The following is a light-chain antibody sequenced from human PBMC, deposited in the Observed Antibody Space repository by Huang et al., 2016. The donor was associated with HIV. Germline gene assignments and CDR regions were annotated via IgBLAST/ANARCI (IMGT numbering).Light chain of an antibody. V-gene: IGKV1-NL1*01. CDR2: ATS. Sequence: DIQMTQSPASLSASVGDRVTITCRASQGISNSLAWYQQKPGNAPKLLLYATSTLESGVPSRLSGSGSGTDYTLHISSLQPEDFATYYCQQYYNSPPWTFGQGTKVEIK. J-gene: IGKJ1*01. CDR1: QGISNS. CDR3: QQYYNSPPWT.